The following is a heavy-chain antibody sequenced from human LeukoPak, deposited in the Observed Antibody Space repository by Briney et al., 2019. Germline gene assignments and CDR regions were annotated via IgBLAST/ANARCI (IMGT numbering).Heavy chain of an antibody. J-gene: IGHJ4*02. CDR1: GFPFETNA. CDR2: IGNTET. CDR3: AKDWIQFTRVFDCFDS. D-gene: IGHD5-18*01. Sequence: GGSLRLSCATSGFPFETNAMSWVRQAPGEGLEWVATIGNTETFYAGSVTGRFTISRDNSKNTVNLQMNRLRVEDTAVYYCAKDWIQFTRVFDCFDSWGQGTLVTVSS. V-gene: IGHV3-23*01.